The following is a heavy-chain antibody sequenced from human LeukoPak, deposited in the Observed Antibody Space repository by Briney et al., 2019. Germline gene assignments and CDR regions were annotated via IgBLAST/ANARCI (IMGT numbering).Heavy chain of an antibody. D-gene: IGHD2-15*01. CDR3: ARDLDCSGGSCFNYYYYYGMDV. Sequence: ASVKVSCKASGGTFSSYAIIWVRQAPGQGLEWMGRIIPILGIANYAQKFQGRVTITADKSTSTAYMELSSLRSEDTAVYYCARDLDCSGGSCFNYYYYYGMDVWGQGTTVTVSS. V-gene: IGHV1-69*04. CDR2: IIPILGIA. J-gene: IGHJ6*02. CDR1: GGTFSSYA.